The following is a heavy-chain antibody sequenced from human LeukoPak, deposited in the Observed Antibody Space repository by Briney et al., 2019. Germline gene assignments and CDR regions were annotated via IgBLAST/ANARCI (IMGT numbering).Heavy chain of an antibody. V-gene: IGHV3-7*01. CDR2: VNQGGTEK. CDR3: ARDLGPHSSSPNSGAFDI. D-gene: IGHD6-6*01. Sequence: GGSLRLSCAASGFTFSSQWMSWVRQAPGKGLEWVANVNQGGTEKYYVDSVKGRFTISRDNAENSLYLQMNSLRAEDTAVYYCARDLGPHSSSPNSGAFDIWGQGTMVTVSS. CDR1: GFTFSSQW. J-gene: IGHJ3*02.